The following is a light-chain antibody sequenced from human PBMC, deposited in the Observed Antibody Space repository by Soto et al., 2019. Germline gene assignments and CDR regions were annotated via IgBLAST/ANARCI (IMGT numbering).Light chain of an antibody. CDR2: DNN. Sequence: QSVLTQPPSVSAAPGQKVTISCSGSSSNVGNNYVSWYQQLPGTAPKLLIYDNNKRGSGIPDRFSGSKSGTSATLGITGLQTGDEGDYYCGTWDSSLSAVVFGGGTKLTVL. CDR1: SSNVGNNY. J-gene: IGLJ3*02. V-gene: IGLV1-51*01. CDR3: GTWDSSLSAVV.